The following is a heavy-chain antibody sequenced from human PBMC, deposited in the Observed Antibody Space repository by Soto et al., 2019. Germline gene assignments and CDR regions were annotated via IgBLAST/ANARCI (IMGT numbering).Heavy chain of an antibody. Sequence: DVQLVESGGGLIQPGASLRLSCAAFGFTISGKKYVAWVRQAPGKGLEWVSALYDLDGSFYAASVKGRFTTSSDSSKTTVYLQMNDLRLDDTAVYYCATWHEREHAYDVWGQGTTVTVSS. D-gene: IGHD1-1*01. CDR3: ATWHEREHAYDV. CDR1: GFTISGKKY. V-gene: IGHV3-53*01. CDR2: LYDLDGS. J-gene: IGHJ3*01.